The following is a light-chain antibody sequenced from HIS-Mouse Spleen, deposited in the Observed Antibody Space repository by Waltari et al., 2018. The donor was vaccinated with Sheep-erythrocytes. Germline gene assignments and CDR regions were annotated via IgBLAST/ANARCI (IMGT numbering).Light chain of an antibody. CDR2: DAS. CDR3: QQRSNWPQPWT. CDR1: QSVSSY. V-gene: IGKV3-11*01. J-gene: IGKJ1*01. Sequence: EIMLTQSPATLSLSPGERATLSCRASQSVSSYLAWYQQKPGQAPRLLIYDASNRATGIPARFSGSGSGTDFTLTISSLEPEDFAVYYCQQRSNWPQPWTFGQGTKVEIK.